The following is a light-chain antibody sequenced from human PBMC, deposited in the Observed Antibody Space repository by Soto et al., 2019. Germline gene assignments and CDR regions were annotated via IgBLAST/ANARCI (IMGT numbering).Light chain of an antibody. CDR1: SSDVGGYNY. CDR3: SSSGGSNGFVV. J-gene: IGLJ2*01. V-gene: IGLV2-8*01. CDR2: EVS. Sequence: QSALTQPPSASGSPGQSVTISCTGTSSDVGGYNYVSWYQQHPGKAPKLMIYEVSKRPSGVPDRFSGSKSGNTASLTVSGLQAEDEADYYCSSSGGSNGFVVFGGGTKLTVL.